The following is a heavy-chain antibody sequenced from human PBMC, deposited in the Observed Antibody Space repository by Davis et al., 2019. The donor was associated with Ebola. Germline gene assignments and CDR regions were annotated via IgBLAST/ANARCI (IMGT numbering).Heavy chain of an antibody. Sequence: ASVKVSCKASGYSFAHYYIHWVRQAPGQGLEWMGVINPSGGSTSYAQKLQGRVTMTTDASTSTAYMELRSLRSDDTAVYYCARDPTGEWLLLDYYYYGMDVWGQGTTVTVSS. V-gene: IGHV1-46*01. CDR1: GYSFAHYY. D-gene: IGHD3-3*01. CDR2: INPSGGST. CDR3: ARDPTGEWLLLDYYYYGMDV. J-gene: IGHJ6*02.